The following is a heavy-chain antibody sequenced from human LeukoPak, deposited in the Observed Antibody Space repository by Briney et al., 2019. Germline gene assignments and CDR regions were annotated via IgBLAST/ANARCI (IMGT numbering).Heavy chain of an antibody. Sequence: GGSLRLSCAASGFTFGGYAMNWVRQPPGKGLEWVSGISWNGGSIGYADSLRGRFTISRDNAKNSLYLQMNSLRAEDMALYYCARGSRLDYHYYMDVWGKGATVTVSS. CDR2: ISWNGGSI. CDR3: ARGSRLDYHYYMDV. CDR1: GFTFGGYA. V-gene: IGHV3-9*03. J-gene: IGHJ6*03.